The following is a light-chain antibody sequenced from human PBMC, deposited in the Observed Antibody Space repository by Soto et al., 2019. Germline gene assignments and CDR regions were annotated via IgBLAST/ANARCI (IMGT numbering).Light chain of an antibody. CDR2: EGS. Sequence: SVLTQPASVSGSPGQSITISCTGISGDVGSYNLVSWYQQHPGKAPKVMIYEGSKRPSGVSSRFSGSQSGNTASLTISGLQAEDEADYYCCSYAGGSALNYVFGTGTKGTVL. CDR3: CSYAGGSALNYV. J-gene: IGLJ1*01. V-gene: IGLV2-23*01. CDR1: SGDVGSYNL.